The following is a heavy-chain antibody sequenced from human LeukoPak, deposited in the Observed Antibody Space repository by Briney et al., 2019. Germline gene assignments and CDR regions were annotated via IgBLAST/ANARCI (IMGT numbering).Heavy chain of an antibody. D-gene: IGHD6-13*01. CDR1: GGSFSGYY. CDR2: INHSGST. V-gene: IGHV4-34*01. CDR3: ARGIAAAGIYQVGNFGY. J-gene: IGHJ4*02. Sequence: PSETLSLTCAVYGGSFSGYYWSWIRQPPGKGLEWIGEINHSGSTNYNPSLKSRVTISVDTSKNQFSLKLSSVTAADTAVYHCARGIAAAGIYQVGNFGYWGQGTLVTVSS.